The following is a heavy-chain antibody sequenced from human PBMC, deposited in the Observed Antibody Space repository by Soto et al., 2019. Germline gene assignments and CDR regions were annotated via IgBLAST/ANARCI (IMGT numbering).Heavy chain of an antibody. V-gene: IGHV3-23*01. CDR1: GFTFSSYA. CDR3: AIVPAEYYYFSSGYYYWGTYYYGMDV. J-gene: IGHJ6*02. CDR2: ISGSGGST. D-gene: IGHD3-22*01. Sequence: PGGSLRLSCAASGFTFSSYAMSWVRRAPGKGLEWVSAISGSGGSTYYADNVKGRFTISRDNSKNTLYLQMNSLRAEDTAVYYIAIVPAEYYYFSSGYYYWGTYYYGMDVWGQGTTVTVSS.